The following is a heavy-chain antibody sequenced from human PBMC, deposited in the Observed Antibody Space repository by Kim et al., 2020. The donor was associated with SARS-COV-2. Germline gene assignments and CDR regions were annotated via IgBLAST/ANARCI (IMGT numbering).Heavy chain of an antibody. Sequence: SETLSLTCTVSGGSISSYYWSWIRQPPGKGLEWIGYIYYSGSTNYNPSLKSRVTISVDTSKNQFSLKLSSVTAADTAVYYCARLKGAGGYYYYYGMDVWGQGTTVTVSS. CDR3: ARLKGAGGYYYYYGMDV. CDR1: GGSISSYY. J-gene: IGHJ6*02. CDR2: IYYSGST. V-gene: IGHV4-59*08. D-gene: IGHD3-10*01.